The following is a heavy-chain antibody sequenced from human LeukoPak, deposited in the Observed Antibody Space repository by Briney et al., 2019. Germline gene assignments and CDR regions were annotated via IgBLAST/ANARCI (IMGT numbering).Heavy chain of an antibody. CDR2: IKQDGSEK. CDR3: ARLENYDFWSGYLPHYYMDV. J-gene: IGHJ6*03. D-gene: IGHD3-3*01. Sequence: GGSLRLSCAASGFTFSSYWMSWVRQAPGKGLEWVANIKQDGSEKYYVDSVKGRFTISRDNAKNSLYLQMNSLRAEDTAVYYCARLENYDFWSGYLPHYYMDVWGKGTTVTVSS. V-gene: IGHV3-7*01. CDR1: GFTFSSYW.